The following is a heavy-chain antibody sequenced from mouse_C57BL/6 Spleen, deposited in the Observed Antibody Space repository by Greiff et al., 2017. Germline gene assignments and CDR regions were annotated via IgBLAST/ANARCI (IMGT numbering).Heavy chain of an antibody. V-gene: IGHV5-16*01. CDR3: ARGRGLRYAMDY. CDR1: GFTFSDYY. D-gene: IGHD1-3*01. Sequence: EVKMMESEGGLVQPGSSMKLSCTASGFTFSDYYMAWVRQVPEKGLEWVANINYDGSSTYYMDSLKSRFIISRDNAKNILYLQMSSLKSEDTATYYCARGRGLRYAMDYWGQGTSVTVSS. J-gene: IGHJ4*01. CDR2: INYDGSST.